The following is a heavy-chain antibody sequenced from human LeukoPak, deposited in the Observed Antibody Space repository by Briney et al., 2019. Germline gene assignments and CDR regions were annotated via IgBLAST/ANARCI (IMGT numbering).Heavy chain of an antibody. D-gene: IGHD1-26*01. V-gene: IGHV4-59*01. J-gene: IGHJ1*01. Sequence: SETLSLTCTVSGGSISSYYWSWIRQPPGKGLEWIGYIYYSGSTNYNPSLKSRVTISVDTSKNQFSLKLSSVTAADTAVYYCARVSGSYYFDFRHWGQGTLVTVSS. CDR1: GGSISSYY. CDR2: IYYSGST. CDR3: ARVSGSYYFDFRH.